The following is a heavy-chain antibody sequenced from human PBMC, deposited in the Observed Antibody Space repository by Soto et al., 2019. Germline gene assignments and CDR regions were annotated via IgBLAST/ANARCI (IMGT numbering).Heavy chain of an antibody. D-gene: IGHD3-22*01. V-gene: IGHV3-7*03. CDR1: GFTFSSYW. CDR3: ARMRPTEDTYGYYYYLDY. CDR2: IEQDRMES. Sequence: PGGSLRLSCAASGFTFSSYWMLWVRQAPGKGLEWVANIEQDRMESYYADSVQGRFTISRDNAKNTLYLEMNSLRAEDTATYYCARMRPTEDTYGYYYYLDYWGQGTPVTVSS. J-gene: IGHJ4*02.